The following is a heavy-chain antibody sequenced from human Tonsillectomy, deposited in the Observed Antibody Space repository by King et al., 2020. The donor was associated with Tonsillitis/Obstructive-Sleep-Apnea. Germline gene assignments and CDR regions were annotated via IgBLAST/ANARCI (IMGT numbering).Heavy chain of an antibody. V-gene: IGHV3-48*02. CDR1: GFTFSSYS. CDR2: ISSSSSTI. J-gene: IGHJ5*02. Sequence: VQLVESGGGLVQPGGSLRLSRAASGFTFSSYSMNWVRQAPGKGLEWVSYISSSSSTIYYADSVKGRFTISRDNAKNSLYLQMNSLRDEDTAVYYCARDWGGYYDSSGYYYFPPRDQGTLVTVSS. CDR3: ARDWGGYYDSSGYYYFPP. D-gene: IGHD3-22*01.